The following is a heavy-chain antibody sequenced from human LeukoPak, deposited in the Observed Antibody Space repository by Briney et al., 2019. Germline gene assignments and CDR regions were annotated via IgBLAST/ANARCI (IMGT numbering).Heavy chain of an antibody. CDR2: TYYRSKWYN. J-gene: IGHJ4*02. CDR3: ARGTRRAVAATGGYYFDY. CDR1: GDSVSSNSAA. Sequence: SQTLSLTCAISGDSVSSNSAAWNWIRQSPSRGLEWLGRTYYRSKWYNDYAVSVKSRITINPDTSKNQFSLQLNSVTAADTAVYYCARGTRRAVAATGGYYFDYWGQGTLVTVSS. D-gene: IGHD6-19*01. V-gene: IGHV6-1*01.